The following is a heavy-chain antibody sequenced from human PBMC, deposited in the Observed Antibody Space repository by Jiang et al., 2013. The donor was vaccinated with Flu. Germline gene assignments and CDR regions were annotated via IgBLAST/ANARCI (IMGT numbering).Heavy chain of an antibody. CDR2: LYYSGST. J-gene: IGHJ6*02. Sequence: GPGLVKPSGTLSLTCVVSGGSISSDDYYWGWIRQPPGKGLDWIASLYYSGSTDYNPSLKSRVTIRVDTSKNQFSLELNSVTAADTAVYYCARGDIVSAELGYDYYGLDVWGQGTTVSVSS. D-gene: IGHD5/OR15-5a*01. CDR1: GGSISSDDYY. V-gene: IGHV4-39*07. CDR3: ARGDIVSAELGYDYYGLDV.